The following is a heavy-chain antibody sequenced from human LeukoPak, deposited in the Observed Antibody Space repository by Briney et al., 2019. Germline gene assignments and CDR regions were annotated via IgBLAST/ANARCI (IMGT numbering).Heavy chain of an antibody. CDR3: ATSNIAARDY. D-gene: IGHD6-6*01. CDR2: ISSSGRTI. V-gene: IGHV3-11*01. J-gene: IGHJ4*02. CDR1: GFTFSDYY. Sequence: GGSLRLSCAASGFTFSDYYMSWIRQAPGKGLEWVSHISSSGRTIYYADSVKGRFTISRDNSKNSLYLQMNSLRAEDTAVYYCATSNIAARDYWGQGTLVTVSS.